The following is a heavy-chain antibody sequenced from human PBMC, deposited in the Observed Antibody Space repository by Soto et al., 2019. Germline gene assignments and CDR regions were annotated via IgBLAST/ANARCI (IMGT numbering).Heavy chain of an antibody. CDR3: VSGGTVFIY. CDR1: GFTFSTYW. CDR2: MDQDGSER. J-gene: IGHJ4*02. Sequence: EVQLVESGGGLVQPGGSLRLSCAASGFTFSTYWMTWVRQPPGKGLEWVANMDQDGSERYYVDSVRGRFTVSRDNAKNSLYLQMNSLRAEDTAVYYCVSGGTVFIYWGQGTLVTVSP. V-gene: IGHV3-7*01. D-gene: IGHD3-16*01.